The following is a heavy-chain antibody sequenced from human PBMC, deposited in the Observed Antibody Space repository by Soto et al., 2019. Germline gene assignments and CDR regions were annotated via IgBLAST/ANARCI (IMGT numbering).Heavy chain of an antibody. CDR3: ARVDPRVTIFGVVNGTRHYYGMDV. D-gene: IGHD3-3*01. V-gene: IGHV1-18*01. J-gene: IGHJ6*02. CDR2: ISAYNGNT. CDR1: GYTFTSYG. Sequence: GASVKVSCKASGYTFTSYGISWVRQAPGQGLEWMGWISAYNGNTNYAQKLQGRVTMTTDTSTSTAYMELRSLRSDDTAVYYCARVDPRVTIFGVVNGTRHYYGMDVWGQGTTVTVTS.